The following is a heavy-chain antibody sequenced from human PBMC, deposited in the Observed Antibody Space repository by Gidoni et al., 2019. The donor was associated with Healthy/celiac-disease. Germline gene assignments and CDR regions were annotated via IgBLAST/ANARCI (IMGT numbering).Heavy chain of an antibody. D-gene: IGHD3-22*01. Sequence: QVQLVESGGGVVQPGMSLSLSCAASGFTFRSYGMHWGRQAPGKGLEWVAVIWYDGSNKYYADSVKGRFTITRENSKNTLYLQMNSLRAEDTAVYYCARDRYDSSGYYAEYFQHWGQGTLVTVSS. V-gene: IGHV3-33*01. J-gene: IGHJ1*01. CDR3: ARDRYDSSGYYAEYFQH. CDR2: IWYDGSNK. CDR1: GFTFRSYG.